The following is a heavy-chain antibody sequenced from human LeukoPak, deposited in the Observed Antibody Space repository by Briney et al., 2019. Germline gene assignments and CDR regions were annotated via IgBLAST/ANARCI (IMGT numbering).Heavy chain of an antibody. CDR3: VRGHSSAWDHRFDY. D-gene: IGHD6-19*01. Sequence: GGSLRLSCAASGLTFSTYWMNWVRQAPGKGLEWVANINQDGSEKYYVDSVKGRFTISRDNAKNSLYLQMNSLRVEDTAVYYCVRGHSSAWDHRFDYWGQGTLVTVSS. V-gene: IGHV3-7*01. J-gene: IGHJ4*02. CDR1: GLTFSTYW. CDR2: INQDGSEK.